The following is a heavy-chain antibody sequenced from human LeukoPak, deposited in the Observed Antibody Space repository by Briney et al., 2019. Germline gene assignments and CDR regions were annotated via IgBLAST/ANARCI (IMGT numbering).Heavy chain of an antibody. CDR2: IYYSGST. CDR1: AGSIISNSYY. J-gene: IGHJ4*02. D-gene: IGHD5-24*01. Sequence: MPSETLSLTCTVSAGSIISNSYYFGWIRQPPGKGLEWIGSIYYSGSTYYNPSLQNRVTISVDTSKNQFSLKLSSVTAADTAVYYCAREAPARATIEGAFDYWGQGTLVTVFS. CDR3: AREAPARATIEGAFDY. V-gene: IGHV4-39*07.